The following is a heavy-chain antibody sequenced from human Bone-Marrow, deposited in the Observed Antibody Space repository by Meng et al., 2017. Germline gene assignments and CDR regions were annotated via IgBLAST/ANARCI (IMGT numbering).Heavy chain of an antibody. J-gene: IGHJ4*02. Sequence: GQPVESGGGLVPPGGSRSLSCVASGFKLSSYLMHWVPQAPGKGLVWVSRINIDGSSTIYADSVEGRFTISRDNAKHTLYLPMNSLRVDDTAVYYCAQLGTTDYWGQGALVTVSS. CDR1: GFKLSSYL. V-gene: IGHV3-74*01. D-gene: IGHD6-13*01. CDR3: AQLGTTDY. CDR2: INIDGSST.